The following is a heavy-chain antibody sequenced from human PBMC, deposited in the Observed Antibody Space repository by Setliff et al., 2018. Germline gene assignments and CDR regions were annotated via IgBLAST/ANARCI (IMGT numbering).Heavy chain of an antibody. CDR1: GFTFSNYR. CDR3: ARTCSGSGCYAGLES. J-gene: IGHJ4*02. Sequence: PGGSLRLSCAASGFTFSNYRMHWVRQAPGKGLEWVAVIWHDGGNKYHADSVKGRFTISGDNSKNTLYLQMNSLRPEDTAVYYCARTCSGSGCYAGLESWGQGTPGTVSS. V-gene: IGHV3-33*08. D-gene: IGHD2-15*01. CDR2: IWHDGGNK.